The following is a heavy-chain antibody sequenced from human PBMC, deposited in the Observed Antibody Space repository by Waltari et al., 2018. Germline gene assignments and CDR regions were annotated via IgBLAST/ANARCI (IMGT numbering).Heavy chain of an antibody. D-gene: IGHD2-21*02. V-gene: IGHV3-21*01. CDR3: ARGGTFCGGDCRATSL. CDR2: ISTSGSYV. J-gene: IGHJ4*02. Sequence: EVQLVESGGGLVKPGGSLRLSCTAAGFTFRSYRMNWVRQAPGKGLECVSSISTSGSYVYHTDSVKGRFTISRDNAKNSLYLQMNSLRAEDTAVYYCARGGTFCGGDCRATSLWGQGTLVTVSS. CDR1: GFTFRSYR.